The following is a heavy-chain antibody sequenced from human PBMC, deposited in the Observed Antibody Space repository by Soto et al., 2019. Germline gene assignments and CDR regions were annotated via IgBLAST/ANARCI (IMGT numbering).Heavy chain of an antibody. CDR1: GPTFSEYS. CDR3: ARGDPKIRDYYFYYMDV. J-gene: IGHJ6*03. D-gene: IGHD3-16*01. Sequence: EVLLVESGGGLVKPGGSLRLSCAASGPTFSEYSMNWVRQLRGRGLEWVSFISSSGSSSIYNEDSVKGRFTISRDNAKNSVYLRMNSLRAEDTAVYYCARGDPKIRDYYFYYMDVWGKGTTVTVSS. V-gene: IGHV3-21*02. CDR2: ISSSGSSSI.